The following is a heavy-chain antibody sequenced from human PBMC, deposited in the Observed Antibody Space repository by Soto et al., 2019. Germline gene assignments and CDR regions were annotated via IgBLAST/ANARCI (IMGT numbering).Heavy chain of an antibody. Sequence: EVQLVESGGGLVQPGGSLRLSCAASGFTFSSYWLHWVRQAPGKGLVWDSRIKTDGSITDYADSVKGRFTISRDNAKATLYLQMNSLSAEDTAVYYCAKREGNTYGLFHWGQGTLVTVSS. CDR3: AKREGNTYGLFH. CDR2: IKTDGSIT. D-gene: IGHD5-18*01. J-gene: IGHJ4*02. CDR1: GFTFSSYW. V-gene: IGHV3-74*01.